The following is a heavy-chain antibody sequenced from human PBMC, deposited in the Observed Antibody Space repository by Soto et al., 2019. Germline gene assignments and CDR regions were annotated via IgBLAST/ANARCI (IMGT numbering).Heavy chain of an antibody. Sequence: QVQLVQSGAEVKKPGSSVKVSCKASGGTFSSYPLSWVRQAPGQGLEWMGGIIPIFGTPTYAQKFQGRLTISADKSTNTSSLELRSLRSEDTAVYYCARGGALSTSWYWGDGLDSWGQGTQVTVSS. D-gene: IGHD6-13*01. CDR1: GGTFSSYP. J-gene: IGHJ4*02. V-gene: IGHV1-69*06. CDR3: ARGGALSTSWYWGDGLDS. CDR2: IIPIFGTP.